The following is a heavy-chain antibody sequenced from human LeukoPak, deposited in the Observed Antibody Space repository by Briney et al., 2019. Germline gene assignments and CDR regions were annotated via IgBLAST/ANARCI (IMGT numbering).Heavy chain of an antibody. Sequence: SLTLSLTCSVCGGSISSSSYYWGWIRQPPGKGLGWVGRIYYSRSTYYNPSLQSRVTISVDTAKNQLSLKVSAVTSGDRAVYCCARPTIGRGGFFDYGGQGTLVTVSS. CDR2: IYYSRST. CDR1: GGSISSSSYY. D-gene: IGHD3-10*01. V-gene: IGHV4-39*01. CDR3: ARPTIGRGGFFDY. J-gene: IGHJ4*01.